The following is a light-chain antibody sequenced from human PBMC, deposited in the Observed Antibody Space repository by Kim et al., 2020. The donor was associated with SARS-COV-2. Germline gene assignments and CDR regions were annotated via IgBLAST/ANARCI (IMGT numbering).Light chain of an antibody. Sequence: QSALTQPASVSGSPGQSITISCTGTSSDVGGYNFVSWYQQHPGKAPKLMIYDVSNRPSGASNRFSGSKSDNTASLIISGLQAEDEADYYCSSYTSSHTVVFGGGTQLTVL. J-gene: IGLJ2*01. CDR1: SSDVGGYNF. CDR2: DVS. CDR3: SSYTSSHTVV. V-gene: IGLV2-14*01.